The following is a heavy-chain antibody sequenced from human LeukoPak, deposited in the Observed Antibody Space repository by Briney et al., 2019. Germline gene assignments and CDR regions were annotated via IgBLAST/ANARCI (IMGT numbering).Heavy chain of an antibody. CDR3: VRGLTGYYFDY. CDR1: GFTFSSYA. D-gene: IGHD3-10*01. CDR2: ISDSGSTT. V-gene: IGHV3-23*01. J-gene: IGHJ4*02. Sequence: GGSLRLSCAASGFTFSSYAMSWVRQAPGKGLEWVSLISDSGSTTYYADSVKGRFTISRDNSKNTLYLQMNSLRAEDTAVYYCVRGLTGYYFDYWGQGTLVIVSS.